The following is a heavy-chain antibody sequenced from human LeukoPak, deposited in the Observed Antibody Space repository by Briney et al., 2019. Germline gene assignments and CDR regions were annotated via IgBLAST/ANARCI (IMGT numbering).Heavy chain of an antibody. Sequence: GGSLRLSCAASGFTFSSYWMHWLRQAPGKGLVWVSRINSDGSSTSYADSVKGRFTISRDNAKNTLYLQMNSLIAEDKAVYYCPRAPWGVVDHWGQGTLVTVSS. CDR2: INSDGSST. D-gene: IGHD3-10*01. J-gene: IGHJ4*02. V-gene: IGHV3-74*01. CDR3: PRAPWGVVDH. CDR1: GFTFSSYW.